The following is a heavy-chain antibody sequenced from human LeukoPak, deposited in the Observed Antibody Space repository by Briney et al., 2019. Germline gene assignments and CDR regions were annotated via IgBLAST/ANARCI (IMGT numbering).Heavy chain of an antibody. V-gene: IGHV4-61*01. Sequence: SETLSLTCTVSGGSVSSGSYYWSWIRQPPGKGLEWTGYIYYSGSTNYNPSLKSRVTISVDTSKNQFSLKLSSVTAADTAVYYCARDRQGMDVWGQGTTVTVSS. CDR1: GGSVSSGSYY. CDR3: ARDRQGMDV. CDR2: IYYSGST. J-gene: IGHJ6*02.